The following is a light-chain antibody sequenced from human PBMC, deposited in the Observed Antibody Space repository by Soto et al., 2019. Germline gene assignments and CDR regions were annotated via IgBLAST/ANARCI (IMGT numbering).Light chain of an antibody. V-gene: IGKV3-11*01. CDR3: QQRSNWPPGLLT. CDR1: QSVSSY. CDR2: DAS. Sequence: EIVLTPSPGTLSLSPVETATLSCRASQSVSSYLAWYQQTPGQAPRLLIYDASNRATGIPARFSGSGSGTDFTLTISSLEPEDFAVYYCQQRSNWPPGLLTFGGGTKVDIK. J-gene: IGKJ4*01.